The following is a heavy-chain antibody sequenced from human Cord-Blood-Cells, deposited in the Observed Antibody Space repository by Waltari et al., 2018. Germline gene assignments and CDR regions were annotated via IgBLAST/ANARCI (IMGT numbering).Heavy chain of an antibody. J-gene: IGHJ6*02. CDR2: INHSGST. Sequence: QVQLQQWGAGLLKPSETLSLTCAVYGGSFSGYYWSWIRQPPGKGLEWFGEINHSGSTNYNPSLKSRVTISVDTSKNQFSLKLSSVTAADTAVYYCAGSYCSSTSCYTGDGMDVWGQGTTVTVSS. CDR3: AGSYCSSTSCYTGDGMDV. V-gene: IGHV4-34*01. CDR1: GGSFSGYY. D-gene: IGHD2-2*02.